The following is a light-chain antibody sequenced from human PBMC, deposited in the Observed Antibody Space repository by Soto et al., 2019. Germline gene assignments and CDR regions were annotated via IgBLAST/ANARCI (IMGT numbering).Light chain of an antibody. J-gene: IGLJ3*02. CDR2: EAS. CDR3: CAYAGSSTVV. Sequence: QSALTQPASVSGSPGQSITISCTGTSSDVGSYNLVSWYQQHPGKAPNLIIYEASKRPSGVSNRFSGSKSGNTASLTISGLQAEDEADYYCCAYAGSSTVVFGGGTKVTVL. V-gene: IGLV2-23*01. CDR1: SSDVGSYNL.